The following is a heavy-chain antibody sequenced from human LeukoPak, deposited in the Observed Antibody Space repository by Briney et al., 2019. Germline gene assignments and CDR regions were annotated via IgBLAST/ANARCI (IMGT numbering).Heavy chain of an antibody. D-gene: IGHD3-10*01. Sequence: GESLKISCKVSGYTFSTYWIGWVRQMPGKGLEWMGIIYPGDSDTRYSPSFQGQVTISADKSISTAYLQWSSLKASDTAMYYCARPLRSRGFGESFDHWGQGTLVTVSS. V-gene: IGHV5-51*01. CDR3: ARPLRSRGFGESFDH. CDR1: GYTFSTYW. CDR2: IYPGDSDT. J-gene: IGHJ4*02.